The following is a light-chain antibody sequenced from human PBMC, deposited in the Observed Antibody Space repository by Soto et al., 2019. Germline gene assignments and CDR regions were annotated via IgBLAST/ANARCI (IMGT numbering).Light chain of an antibody. J-gene: IGKJ1*01. CDR1: HNIGIY. Sequence: NQMTQSPSSLSASVGDRVTITCRASHNIGIYLNWYQQKPGKAPKVLIYTTSKLHNGVPSRFSGGVTGTDHXFTISGLQHEDFATFYCKQRNTTPTFGQGTKVDMK. V-gene: IGKV1-39*01. CDR2: TTS. CDR3: KQRNTTPT.